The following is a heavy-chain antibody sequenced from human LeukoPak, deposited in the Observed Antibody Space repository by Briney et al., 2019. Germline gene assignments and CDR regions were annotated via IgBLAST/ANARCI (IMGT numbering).Heavy chain of an antibody. Sequence: GGSLRLSCAASGFTFGSYWMSWVRQAPGKGLEWVANIKQDGSESYYVDSVKGRFTISRDNAKNSLYLQMNSLRAEDTAVYYCARGWLEPDFWGQGTLVTVSS. CDR1: GFTFGSYW. CDR3: ARGWLEPDF. J-gene: IGHJ4*02. CDR2: IKQDGSES. D-gene: IGHD6-19*01. V-gene: IGHV3-7*01.